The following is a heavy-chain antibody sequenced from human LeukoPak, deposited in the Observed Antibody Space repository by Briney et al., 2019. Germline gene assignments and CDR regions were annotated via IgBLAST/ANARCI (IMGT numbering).Heavy chain of an antibody. J-gene: IGHJ3*02. CDR1: GXSISSSNG. CDR2: IYHSGST. V-gene: IGHV4-4*02. CDR3: ARDLVPSAFDI. Sequence: SETLSLTCAVSGXSISSSNGWSWVRQPPGKGLEWIGEIYHSGSTNYNPSLKSRVTISVDKSKNQFSLKLSSVTAADTAVYYCARDLVPSAFDIWGQGTMVTVSS.